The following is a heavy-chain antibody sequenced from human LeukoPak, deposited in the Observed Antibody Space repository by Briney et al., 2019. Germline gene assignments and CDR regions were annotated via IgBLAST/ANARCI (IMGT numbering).Heavy chain of an antibody. J-gene: IGHJ4*02. D-gene: IGHD3-22*01. CDR1: GGSISSFY. Sequence: PSETLSLTCTVSGGSISSFYWSWIRQPPGKGLEWIGYIYYSGSTNYNPSLKSRVTISVDTSKNQFSLKLSSVTATDTALYYCARGYYYDSSGYYYARHDYWGQGTLVTVSS. CDR3: ARGYYYDSSGYYYARHDY. V-gene: IGHV4-59*08. CDR2: IYYSGST.